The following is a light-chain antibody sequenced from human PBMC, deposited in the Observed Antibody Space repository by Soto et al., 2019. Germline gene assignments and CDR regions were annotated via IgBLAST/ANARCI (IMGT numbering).Light chain of an antibody. CDR1: SSNIGAGFD. CDR2: GNT. Sequence: QSVLTQPPSVSGAPGQRVTISCSGTSSNIGAGFDVHWYQQFPGTAPKGLIYGNTKRPPAVPDRFSASKSGTSASLAISGLQAEDEADYYCQSYYSSLRGSKVVGTGTKLTVL. CDR3: QSYYSSLRGSKV. J-gene: IGLJ1*01. V-gene: IGLV1-40*01.